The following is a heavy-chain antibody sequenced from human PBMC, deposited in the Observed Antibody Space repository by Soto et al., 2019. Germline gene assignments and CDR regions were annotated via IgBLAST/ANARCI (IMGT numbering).Heavy chain of an antibody. D-gene: IGHD2-15*01. Sequence: EVQLLESGGGLVQPGGSLRLSCAASGFTFSSYAMSWVRQAPGKGLEWVSAISGSGGSTYYADSVKGRFTVSRDKSKNTLYLQINSLRAEDTAVYYCAKKTVNGVAVADDYWGQGTLVTVSS. J-gene: IGHJ4*02. CDR2: ISGSGGST. CDR1: GFTFSSYA. V-gene: IGHV3-23*01. CDR3: AKKTVNGVAVADDY.